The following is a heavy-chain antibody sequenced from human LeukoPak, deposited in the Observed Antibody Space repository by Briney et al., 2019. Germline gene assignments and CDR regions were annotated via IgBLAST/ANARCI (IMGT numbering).Heavy chain of an antibody. V-gene: IGHV3-48*03. CDR2: ISSSGSTI. CDR1: GFTFSSYE. Sequence: GGSLRLSCAASGFTFSSYEMNWVRQAPGKGLEWVSYISSSGSTIYYADSVKGRFTISRDNSKSTVYLQMNSLRAEDTAVYYCARDGYYDSRGYFQHWGQGTLVTVSS. J-gene: IGHJ1*01. CDR3: ARDGYYDSRGYFQH. D-gene: IGHD3-22*01.